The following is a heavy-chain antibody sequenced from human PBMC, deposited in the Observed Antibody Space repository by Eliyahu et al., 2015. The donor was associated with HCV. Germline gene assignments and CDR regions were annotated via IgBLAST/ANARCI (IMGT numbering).Heavy chain of an antibody. CDR3: TRVFGVVVVAATPRYYYYGMDV. V-gene: IGHV3-49*04. CDR1: GFXFXDXG. J-gene: IGHJ6*02. Sequence: EVQLVESGGGLVQPGRSLRLSCTASGFXFXDXGISWVRPGPGKGXXWVGFIRSKAYGGTTEYXASVKGRFTFSRDDSKSIAYLQMNSLKTEDTAVYYCTRVFGVVVVAATPRYYYYGMDVWGQGTTVTVSS. CDR2: IRSKAYGGTT. D-gene: IGHD2-15*01.